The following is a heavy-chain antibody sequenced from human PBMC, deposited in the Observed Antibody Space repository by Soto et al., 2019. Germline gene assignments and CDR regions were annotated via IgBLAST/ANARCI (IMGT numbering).Heavy chain of an antibody. CDR3: ANWGDSGELAAVYDS. CDR2: TNQDGSEK. D-gene: IGHD1-26*01. V-gene: IGHV3-7*01. CDR1: GFTFTRFW. Sequence: EVQLVESGGGLVQPGGSLRLSCAASGFTFTRFWMSWLRQAPGQGLEWVAHTNQDGSEKYYVNSVKGRFTISRDNSKNSLFLQMNSLRAEDTALYYCANWGDSGELAAVYDSWGQGTLVTVSS. J-gene: IGHJ4*02.